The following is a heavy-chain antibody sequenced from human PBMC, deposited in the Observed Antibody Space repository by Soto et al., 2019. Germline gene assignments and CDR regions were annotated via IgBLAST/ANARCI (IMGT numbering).Heavy chain of an antibody. J-gene: IGHJ6*02. D-gene: IGHD2-15*01. Sequence: QVQLVQSGAEVKKPGSSVKVSCKAPGGTFSTYAISWVRQAPGQGLEWMGGVIPIFGTPKYAQKFQGRVTSTADESTSTGYMELRSLTCEDTAVYYCARSQGGSSSLDIYYYYYYGMDVWGQGTTVTVSS. CDR1: GGTFSTYA. V-gene: IGHV1-69*01. CDR3: ARSQGGSSSLDIYYYYYYGMDV. CDR2: VIPIFGTP.